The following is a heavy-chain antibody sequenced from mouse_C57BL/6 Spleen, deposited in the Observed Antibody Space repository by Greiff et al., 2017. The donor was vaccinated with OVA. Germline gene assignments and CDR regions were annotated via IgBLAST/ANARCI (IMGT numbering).Heavy chain of an antibody. D-gene: IGHD2-2*01. Sequence: QVQLQQSGAELVRPGASVKLSCKASGYTFTDYYINWVKQRPGQGLEWIARIYPGSGNTYYNEKFKGKATLTAEKSSSTAYMQLSSLTSEDSAVYFCARWLGGYWGQGTTLTVSS. J-gene: IGHJ2*01. V-gene: IGHV1-76*01. CDR2: IYPGSGNT. CDR3: ARWLGGY. CDR1: GYTFTDYY.